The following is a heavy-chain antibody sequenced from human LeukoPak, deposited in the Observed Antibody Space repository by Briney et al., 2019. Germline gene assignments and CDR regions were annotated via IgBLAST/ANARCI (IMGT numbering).Heavy chain of an antibody. CDR2: IYYSGST. J-gene: IGHJ5*02. CDR3: ARQHKYGGNALDP. Sequence: SETLSLTCTVSGGSISSYYWSWIRQPPGKGLEWIGYIYYSGSTNYNPSLKSRVTISVDTSKNQFSLKLSSVTAADTAVYYCARQHKYGGNALDPWGQGALVTVSS. V-gene: IGHV4-59*08. D-gene: IGHD4-23*01. CDR1: GGSISSYY.